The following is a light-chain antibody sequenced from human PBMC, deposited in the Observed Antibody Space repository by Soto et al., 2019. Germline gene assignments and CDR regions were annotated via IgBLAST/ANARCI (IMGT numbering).Light chain of an antibody. V-gene: IGKV3-20*01. Sequence: IVLTHSPGTLSLSPWERATLSCRASQSVSNNYLAWYQQKPGQAPRLLIYGASSRATGIPDRFSGSGSGTDFTLTISRLEPEDFAVYYCQHYGISPPITFGQGTRLEIK. CDR3: QHYGISPPIT. J-gene: IGKJ5*01. CDR2: GAS. CDR1: QSVSNNY.